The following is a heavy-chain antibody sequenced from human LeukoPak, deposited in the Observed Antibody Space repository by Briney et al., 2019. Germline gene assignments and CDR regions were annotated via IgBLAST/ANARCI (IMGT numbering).Heavy chain of an antibody. CDR2: IWYDGGNK. CDR3: ARDGEDDSSGHYKPYDY. J-gene: IGHJ4*02. V-gene: IGHV3-33*01. CDR1: GFTFGSYG. D-gene: IGHD3-22*01. Sequence: GSLGLSCVASGFTFGSYGMHWVRQAPGKGPEWVAAIWYDGGNKYYADYVKGRFTISRDNSKNTMYLQMNSLRAEDTAVYYCARDGEDDSSGHYKPYDYWGQGTLVTVSS.